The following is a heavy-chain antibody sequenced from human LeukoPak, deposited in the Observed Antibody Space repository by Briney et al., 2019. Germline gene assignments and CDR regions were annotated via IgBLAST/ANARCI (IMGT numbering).Heavy chain of an antibody. J-gene: IGHJ4*02. CDR1: GYTFTSYY. CDR2: INPSGGST. V-gene: IGHV1-46*01. CDR3: ARDSRPSYDSSAYYYPGDY. D-gene: IGHD3-22*01. Sequence: ASVKVSCKASGYTFTSYYIHWVRQAPGQGREWMAIINPSGGSTTYAQKFQGRVTMTMATSTSTVYMELSSLRSEDTAVYYCARDSRPSYDSSAYYYPGDYWGQGTLVTVSS.